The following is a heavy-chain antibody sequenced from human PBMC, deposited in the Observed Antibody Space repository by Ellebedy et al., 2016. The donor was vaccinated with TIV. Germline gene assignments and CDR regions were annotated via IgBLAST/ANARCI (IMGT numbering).Heavy chain of an antibody. Sequence: GESLKISCAASGFTFSSYAMSWVRQAPGKGLEWVSAISPGDGSNTYYADSVKGRFTISRDNSKSTLYLQVNSLRADDTALYYCARKNYHRWDYWGQGTLVTVSS. D-gene: IGHD5-24*01. V-gene: IGHV3-23*01. CDR2: ISPGDGSNT. CDR1: GFTFSSYA. CDR3: ARKNYHRWDY. J-gene: IGHJ4*02.